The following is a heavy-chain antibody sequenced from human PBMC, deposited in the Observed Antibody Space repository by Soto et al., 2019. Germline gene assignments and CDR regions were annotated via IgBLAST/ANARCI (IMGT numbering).Heavy chain of an antibody. D-gene: IGHD2-15*01. Sequence: QIQLVQSGAEMKKPGASVKVSCKPSGYTFTHYGVSWLRQAPVQGLEWMGWISAYNGNTGYAHKFQGRVALTTDTSTSTAYMELRGLSPDDTAVYYCARDVPGSGVPFWDYWGQGTLVTVSS. CDR3: ARDVPGSGVPFWDY. CDR2: ISAYNGNT. CDR1: GYTFTHYG. J-gene: IGHJ4*02. V-gene: IGHV1-18*04.